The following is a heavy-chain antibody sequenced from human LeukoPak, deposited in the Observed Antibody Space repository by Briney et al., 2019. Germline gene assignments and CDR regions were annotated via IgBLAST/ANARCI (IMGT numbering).Heavy chain of an antibody. D-gene: IGHD3-9*01. CDR3: AKDLGYFDFFDY. CDR2: IRYDGSNK. V-gene: IGHV3-30*02. J-gene: IGHJ4*02. Sequence: PGGSLRLPWAPSGFTFSSYGMHWVRQAPGKGLEWVSFIRYDGSNKYYADSVKGRFTISRDNSKNTLYLQMNSLRAEDTAVYYCAKDLGYFDFFDYWGQGTLVTVSS. CDR1: GFTFSSYG.